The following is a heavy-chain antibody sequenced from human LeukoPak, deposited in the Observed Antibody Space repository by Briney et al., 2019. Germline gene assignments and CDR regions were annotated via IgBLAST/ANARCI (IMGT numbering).Heavy chain of an antibody. Sequence: PGRSLRLSCAASGFTFSNYGMHWVRQAPGKGLEWVAVIWYDGSNKFYADSAKGRFTISRDNSRNTLYLQMNSLRAEDTAIYYCAKSIAAMNFFDCRGQGTLVTVSS. V-gene: IGHV3-33*06. J-gene: IGHJ4*02. CDR1: GFTFSNYG. CDR3: AKSIAAMNFFDC. CDR2: IWYDGSNK. D-gene: IGHD2-2*01.